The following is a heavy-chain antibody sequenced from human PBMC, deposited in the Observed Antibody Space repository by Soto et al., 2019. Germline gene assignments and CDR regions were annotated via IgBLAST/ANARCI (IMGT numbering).Heavy chain of an antibody. CDR2: INHSGST. V-gene: IGHV4-34*01. Sequence: SETLSLTCAVYGGSFSGYYWSWIRQPPGKGLEWIGEINHSGSTNYNPSLKSRVTISVDTSKNQFSLKLSSVTAADTAVYYCARANNYGGDFDYWGQGTLVTVSS. CDR3: ARANNYGGDFDY. CDR1: GGSFSGYY. D-gene: IGHD2-21*01. J-gene: IGHJ4*02.